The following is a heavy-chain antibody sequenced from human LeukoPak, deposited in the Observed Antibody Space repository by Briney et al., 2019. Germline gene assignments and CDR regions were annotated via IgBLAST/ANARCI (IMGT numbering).Heavy chain of an antibody. CDR2: FDSEDGET. J-gene: IGHJ5*02. D-gene: IGHD3-16*01. V-gene: IGHV1-24*01. Sequence: ASVKVSFKFSGYTLTELSMHWVRQAPGKGLEWMGGFDSEDGETIYVQKFKGRVTMTDHTSTHKVYIELSSLRSEHTAVCYCVTWGETSAAWGQGTPVTVSS. CDR3: VTWGETSAA. CDR1: GYTLTELS.